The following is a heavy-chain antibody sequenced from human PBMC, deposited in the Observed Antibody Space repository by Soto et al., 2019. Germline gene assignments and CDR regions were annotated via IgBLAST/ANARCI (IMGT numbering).Heavy chain of an antibody. CDR3: ARGTRKDRYYYGMDV. V-gene: IGHV1-69*13. Sequence: SVKLSCKASGGTFSSYASSWVRQAHGQGLEWMGGIIPIFGTANYAQKFQGRVTITADESTSTAYMELSSLRSEDTAVYYCARGTRKDRYYYGMDVWGQGTTVTVSS. CDR2: IIPIFGTA. CDR1: GGTFSSYA. J-gene: IGHJ6*02.